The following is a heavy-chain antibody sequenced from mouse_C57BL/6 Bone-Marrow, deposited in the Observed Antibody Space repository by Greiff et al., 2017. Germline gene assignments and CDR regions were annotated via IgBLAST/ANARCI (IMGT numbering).Heavy chain of an antibody. D-gene: IGHD2-2*01. V-gene: IGHV1-69*01. Sequence: QVQLQQPGAELVMPGASVKLSCKASGYTFTSYWMHWVKQRPGQGLEWIGEFDPSDSYTNYNQKFKGKSTLTVDKSSSTAYMQLSSLTSEDSAVYYCAREGVMVPYYFDYWGQGTTLTVSS. CDR3: AREGVMVPYYFDY. J-gene: IGHJ2*01. CDR1: GYTFTSYW. CDR2: FDPSDSYT.